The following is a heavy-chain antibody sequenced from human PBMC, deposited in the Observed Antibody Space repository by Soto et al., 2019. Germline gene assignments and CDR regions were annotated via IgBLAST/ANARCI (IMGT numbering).Heavy chain of an antibody. J-gene: IGHJ4*02. D-gene: IGHD6-19*01. V-gene: IGHV3-33*01. Sequence: QVQLVESGGGVVQPGRSLRLSCAASGFTFSSYGMHWVRQAPGKGLEWVAVIWYDGSNKYYADSVKGRFTISRDNSKNRLYLQMNSLRAEDTAVYYCARDPFPGIAVAGPDYWGQGTLVTVSS. CDR1: GFTFSSYG. CDR2: IWYDGSNK. CDR3: ARDPFPGIAVAGPDY.